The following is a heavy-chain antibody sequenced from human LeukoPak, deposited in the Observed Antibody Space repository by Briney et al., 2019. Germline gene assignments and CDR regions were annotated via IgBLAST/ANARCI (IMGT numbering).Heavy chain of an antibody. J-gene: IGHJ4*02. CDR3: ARDHPPLTD. CDR2: IYHSGST. V-gene: IGHV4-30-2*01. D-gene: IGHD3-9*01. CDR1: GGSISSGGYS. Sequence: PSETLSLTCAVSGGSISSGGYSWSWIRQPPGKGLEWIGYIYHSGSTYYNPSLKSRVTISVDRSKNQFSLKLSSVTAADTAVYYCARDHPPLTDWGQGTLVTVSS.